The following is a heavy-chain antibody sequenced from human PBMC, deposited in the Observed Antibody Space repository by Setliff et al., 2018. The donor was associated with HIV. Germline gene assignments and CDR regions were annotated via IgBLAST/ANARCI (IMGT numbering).Heavy chain of an antibody. CDR1: GFTFSTYA. V-gene: IGHV3-23*01. CDR2: ISATTGDT. J-gene: IGHJ6*02. CDR3: ARSVIGYYYYGMTS. Sequence: GGSLRLSCAASGFTFSTYAMSWVRQAPGRGLEWVSAISATTGDTYYADSVKGRFTISRDNSKNTLYLQMNSLRAEDTAVYYCARSVIGYYYYGMTSGAKGPWSPSP. D-gene: IGHD3-10*01.